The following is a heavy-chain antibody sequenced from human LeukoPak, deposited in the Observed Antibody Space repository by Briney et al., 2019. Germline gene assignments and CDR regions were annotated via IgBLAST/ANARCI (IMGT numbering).Heavy chain of an antibody. CDR3: AKDQGGCSSSWYYYYGMDV. Sequence: GGSLRLSCAASGFTFSSYAMSWVRQAPGKGLEWVSAISGSGGSTYYADSVKGRFTISRDNSKNTLYLQMNSLRAEDTAVYYCAKDQGGCSSSWYYYYGMDVWGQGTTVTVSS. J-gene: IGHJ6*01. D-gene: IGHD6-13*01. V-gene: IGHV3-23*01. CDR2: ISGSGGST. CDR1: GFTFSSYA.